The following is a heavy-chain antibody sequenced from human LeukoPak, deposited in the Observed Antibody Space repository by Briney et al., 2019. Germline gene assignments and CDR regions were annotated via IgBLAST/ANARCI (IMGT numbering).Heavy chain of an antibody. V-gene: IGHV3-48*04. CDR2: IGRSSSTI. CDR3: ARDLGILSVPMPDY. J-gene: IGHJ4*02. D-gene: IGHD2-21*01. CDR1: GFTFSSYS. Sequence: GGSLRLSCAASGFTFSSYSMNWVRQAPGKGLEWVSYIGRSSSTIYYADSVKGRFTISRDNAKNSLYLQMNSLRAEDTAVYYCARDLGILSVPMPDYWGQGTLVTVSS.